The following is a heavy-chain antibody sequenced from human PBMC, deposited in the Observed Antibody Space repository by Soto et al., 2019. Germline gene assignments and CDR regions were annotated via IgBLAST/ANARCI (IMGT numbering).Heavy chain of an antibody. V-gene: IGHV3-30*03. D-gene: IGHD4-4*01. CDR2: ISFDGSIK. CDR1: GFTFNSYV. J-gene: IGHJ4*02. Sequence: GGSLRLSCAASGFTFNSYVMHWVRQAPGKGLEWVAFISFDGSIKYYADSVKGRFTISSDSSKNTLYLQMDNLRPEDTAVYYCGTVFEYWGQGTPVTVSS. CDR3: GTVFEY.